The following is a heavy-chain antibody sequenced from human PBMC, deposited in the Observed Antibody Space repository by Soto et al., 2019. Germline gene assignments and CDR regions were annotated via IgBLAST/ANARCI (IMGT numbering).Heavy chain of an antibody. CDR1: GGSISSGGYS. V-gene: IGHV4-30-2*01. CDR3: ARALRSGYYYGMDV. CDR2: IYHSGST. Sequence: SEPLYLTCAVSGGSISSGGYSWSWIRQPPGKGLEWIGYIYHSGSTYYNPSLKSRVTISVDRSKNQFSLKLSSVTAADTAVYYCARALRSGYYYGMDVWGQGTTVTVSS. D-gene: IGHD3-3*01. J-gene: IGHJ6*02.